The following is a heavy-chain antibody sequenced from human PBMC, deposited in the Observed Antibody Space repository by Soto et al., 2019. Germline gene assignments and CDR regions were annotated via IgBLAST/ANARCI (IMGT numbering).Heavy chain of an antibody. CDR2: ISGSGGST. Sequence: GGSLRLSCAASGFTFSSYAMSWVRQAPGKGLEWVSAISGSGGSTYYADSVKGRFTISRDNSKNTLYLQMNSLRAEDTAVYYCAKDYSPRLSSGWYAGYFDYWGQGTLVTVSS. V-gene: IGHV3-23*01. D-gene: IGHD6-19*01. CDR1: GFTFSSYA. J-gene: IGHJ4*02. CDR3: AKDYSPRLSSGWYAGYFDY.